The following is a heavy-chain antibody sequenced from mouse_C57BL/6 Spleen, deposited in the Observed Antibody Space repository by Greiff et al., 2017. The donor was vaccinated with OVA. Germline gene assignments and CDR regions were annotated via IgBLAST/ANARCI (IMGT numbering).Heavy chain of an antibody. CDR1: GYTFTSYT. CDR2: INPSSGYT. CDR3: ARSLFITTVVGGGYFDV. D-gene: IGHD1-1*01. V-gene: IGHV1-4*01. J-gene: IGHJ1*03. Sequence: VQLQQSGAELARPGASVKMSCKASGYTFTSYTMHWVKQRPGQGLEWIGCINPSSGYTKYNQKFKDKATLTADKSSSTAYMQLSSLTSEDSAVYYCARSLFITTVVGGGYFDVWGTGTTVTVSS.